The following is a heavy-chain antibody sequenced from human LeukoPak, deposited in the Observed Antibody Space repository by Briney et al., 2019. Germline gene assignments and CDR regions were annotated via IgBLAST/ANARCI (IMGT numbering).Heavy chain of an antibody. Sequence: GSSVKVSCKASGGTFSSYAISWVRQAPRQGLEWMGRIIPIFGIANYAQKFQGRVTITADKSTSTAYMELSSLRSEDTAVYYCARDRTFGGVIAAQHVYWGQGTLVTVSS. CDR3: ARDRTFGGVIAAQHVY. V-gene: IGHV1-69*04. J-gene: IGHJ4*02. CDR1: GGTFSSYA. CDR2: IIPIFGIA. D-gene: IGHD3-16*02.